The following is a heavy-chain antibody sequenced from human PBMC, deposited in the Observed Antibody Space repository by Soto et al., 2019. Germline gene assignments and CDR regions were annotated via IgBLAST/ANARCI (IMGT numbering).Heavy chain of an antibody. Sequence: GASVKVSCKASGGTFSSYAISWVRQAPGQGLEWMGGIIPIFGTANYAQKFQGRVTITADKSTSTAYMELSSLRSEDTAVYYCARDRQPAGYYYYYGMDVWGQGTTVTVSS. CDR1: GGTFSSYA. V-gene: IGHV1-69*06. D-gene: IGHD6-13*01. CDR3: ARDRQPAGYYYYYGMDV. J-gene: IGHJ6*02. CDR2: IIPIFGTA.